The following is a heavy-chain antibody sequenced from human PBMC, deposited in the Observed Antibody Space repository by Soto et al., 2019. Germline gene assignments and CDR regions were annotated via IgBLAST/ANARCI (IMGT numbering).Heavy chain of an antibody. Sequence: EVQLLESGGGLVQPGGSLRLSCAASGFTLSSYGMSWVRQAPGKGLEWVSAIRGSDGSTYYAGSVKGRFTISRDNSKNTRYLQMNSLRVEDTAVYYCAKDVNYDMLAGYYFYWGQGTLVTVSS. CDR2: IRGSDGST. V-gene: IGHV3-23*01. J-gene: IGHJ4*02. CDR3: AKDVNYDMLAGYYFY. CDR1: GFTLSSYG. D-gene: IGHD3-9*01.